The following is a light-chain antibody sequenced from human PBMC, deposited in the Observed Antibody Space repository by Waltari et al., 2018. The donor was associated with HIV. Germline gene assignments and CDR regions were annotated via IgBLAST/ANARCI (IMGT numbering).Light chain of an antibody. Sequence: NFMLTQPHSVSESPGKTVTISCTGRHVSIANNYVQWYQQRPGSAPKTVIYEDNRRPSGVPDRFSGSIDRSSNAASLTISGLKTEDEADYYCQSYDRSSVAFGGGTKLTVL. CDR3: QSYDRSSVA. CDR1: HVSIANNY. J-gene: IGLJ2*01. CDR2: EDN. V-gene: IGLV6-57*02.